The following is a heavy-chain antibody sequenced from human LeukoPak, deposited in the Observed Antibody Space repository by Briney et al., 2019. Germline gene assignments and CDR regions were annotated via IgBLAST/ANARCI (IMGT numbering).Heavy chain of an antibody. V-gene: IGHV3-30-3*01. CDR2: ISYDAGTK. Sequence: GGSLRLSCAASGFSFSDCTMHWVRQAPGKGLEWVAVISYDAGTKYYADSVKGRFTISRDNSKNTLYLQMNSLRPENTAMYYCARGSFVEQRRSYYYGMDVWGQGTTVTVSS. CDR3: ARGSFVEQRRSYYYGMDV. J-gene: IGHJ6*02. D-gene: IGHD1-1*01. CDR1: GFSFSDCT.